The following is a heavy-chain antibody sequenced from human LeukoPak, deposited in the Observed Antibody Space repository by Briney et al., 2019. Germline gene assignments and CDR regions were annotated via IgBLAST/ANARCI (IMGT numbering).Heavy chain of an antibody. V-gene: IGHV3-23*01. D-gene: IGHD2-2*01. J-gene: IGHJ3*02. Sequence: VGSLRLSCAASGFTFSSYAMSWVRQAPGKGLEWVSAISGSGGSTYYADSVKGRFTISRDNSKNTLYLQMNSLRAEDTAVYYCAKVRLGYCSSTSCPDDAFDIWGQGTMVTVSS. CDR3: AKVRLGYCSSTSCPDDAFDI. CDR2: ISGSGGST. CDR1: GFTFSSYA.